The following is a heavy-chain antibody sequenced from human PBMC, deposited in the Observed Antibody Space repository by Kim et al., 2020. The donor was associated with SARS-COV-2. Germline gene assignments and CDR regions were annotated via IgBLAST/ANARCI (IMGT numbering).Heavy chain of an antibody. D-gene: IGHD3-16*01. J-gene: IGHJ6*02. Sequence: GGSLRLSCAASGFTFSSYEMNWVRQTPGKGLEWVAYISSSGSRPYYTDSVKGRFTIFRDNAENSLYLQMNSLRAEDTAVYYCAREFPEVWGCTGMDVWGQGTTVTVSS. CDR2: ISSSGSRP. V-gene: IGHV3-48*03. CDR3: AREFPEVWGCTGMDV. CDR1: GFTFSSYE.